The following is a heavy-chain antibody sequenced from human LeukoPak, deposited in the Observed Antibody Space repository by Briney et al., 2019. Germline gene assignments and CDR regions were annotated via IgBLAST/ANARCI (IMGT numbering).Heavy chain of an antibody. CDR3: ARGRLAYDFWSGYYWGDNSLLNWFDP. J-gene: IGHJ5*02. D-gene: IGHD3-3*01. V-gene: IGHV1-8*01. CDR1: GYTFTSYD. Sequence: GASVKVSCKASGYTFTSYDINWVRQATGQGLEWMGRMIPNSGNTGYAQKFQGRVTMTRNTSISTAYMELSSLRSEDTAVYYCARGRLAYDFWSGYYWGDNSLLNWFDPWGQGTLVTVSS. CDR2: MIPNSGNT.